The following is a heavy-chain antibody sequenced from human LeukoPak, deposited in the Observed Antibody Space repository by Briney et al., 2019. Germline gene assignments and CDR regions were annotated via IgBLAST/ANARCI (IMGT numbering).Heavy chain of an antibody. V-gene: IGHV3-30*04. Sequence: PGRSLRLSCAASGFTFSSYAMHWVRQAPGKGLEWVAVISYDGSNKYYADSVKGRFTISRDNSKNTLYLQMNSLRAEDTAVYYCARERGSSLGHWFDPWGQGTLVTVSS. D-gene: IGHD3-10*01. CDR2: ISYDGSNK. CDR3: ARERGSSLGHWFDP. J-gene: IGHJ5*02. CDR1: GFTFSSYA.